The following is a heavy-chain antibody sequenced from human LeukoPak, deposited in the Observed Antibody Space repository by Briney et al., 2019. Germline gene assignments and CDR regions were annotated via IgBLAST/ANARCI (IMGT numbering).Heavy chain of an antibody. CDR2: MNPNSGNT. D-gene: IGHD2-2*01. CDR3: ARVRVVVVPAAIGAPLKKYYFDY. Sequence: ASVKVSCKASGYTFTSYDINWVRQATGQGLEWMGWMNPNSGNTGYAQKFQGRVTMTRNTSISTAYMELSSLRSEDTAVYYCARVRVVVVPAAIGAPLKKYYFDYWGQGTLVTVSS. J-gene: IGHJ4*02. CDR1: GYTFTSYD. V-gene: IGHV1-8*01.